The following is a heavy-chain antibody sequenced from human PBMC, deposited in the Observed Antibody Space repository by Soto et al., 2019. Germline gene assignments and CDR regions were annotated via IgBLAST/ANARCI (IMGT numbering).Heavy chain of an antibody. Sequence: EVQLVESGGGLVQPGGSLRLSCAASGFTFSSYDMHWVRQATGKGLEWVSAIGTAGDTYYPGSVKGRFTISRENAKNSLYLQMNSLRVGDTAVYYCARGTSSGYYCMDVWGKGTTVTVSS. CDR2: IGTAGDT. CDR3: ARGTSSGYYCMDV. V-gene: IGHV3-13*01. D-gene: IGHD6-19*01. J-gene: IGHJ6*03. CDR1: GFTFSSYD.